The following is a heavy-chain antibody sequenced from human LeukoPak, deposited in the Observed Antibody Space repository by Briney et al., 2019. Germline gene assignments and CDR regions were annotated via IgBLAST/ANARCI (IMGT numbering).Heavy chain of an antibody. CDR1: GDPISNYY. CDR3: ARLRSLGHSSSNHYYMDV. V-gene: IGHV4-59*01. CDR2: IHYSGNT. Sequence: SETLSLTCTVSGDPISNYYWSWIRQPPEQELEWIGYIHYSGNTNYNPSLKGRVTISVDTSKNQFSLNLNSVTAADTAVYYCARLRSLGHSSSNHYYMDVWGKGTTVTVSS. J-gene: IGHJ6*03. D-gene: IGHD6-13*01.